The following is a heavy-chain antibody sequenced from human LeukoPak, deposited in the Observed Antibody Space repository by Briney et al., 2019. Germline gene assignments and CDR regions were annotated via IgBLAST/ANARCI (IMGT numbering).Heavy chain of an antibody. CDR1: GFALKSYS. V-gene: IGHV3-21*01. Sequence: GGSLRLSCAGTGFALKSYSLTWVRQAPGKGLEWVSSISSTSAYIHYADSVKGRFTISRDNVDNVVYLEMNSLGAEDTAVYYCAKELGARTHFDYWGQGTLVTVSS. J-gene: IGHJ4*02. D-gene: IGHD3-3*02. CDR2: ISSTSAYI. CDR3: AKELGARTHFDY.